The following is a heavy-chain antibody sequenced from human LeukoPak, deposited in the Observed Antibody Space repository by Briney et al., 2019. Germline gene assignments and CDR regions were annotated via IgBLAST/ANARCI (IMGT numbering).Heavy chain of an antibody. Sequence: PGGSLRLSCAASGFTFSSYAMTWVRQAPGRGLEWVSAISGGGGSTSYADSVKGRFTTSRDASKNTLYLQMNSLRAEDTAVYYCARTPGDYYYYMDVWAKGTTVTVSS. D-gene: IGHD1-14*01. V-gene: IGHV3-23*01. CDR1: GFTFSSYA. J-gene: IGHJ6*03. CDR3: ARTPGDYYYYMDV. CDR2: ISGGGGST.